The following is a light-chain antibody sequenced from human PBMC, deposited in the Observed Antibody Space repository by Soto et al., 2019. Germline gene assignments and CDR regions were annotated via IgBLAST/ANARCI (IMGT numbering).Light chain of an antibody. V-gene: IGLV4-69*01. J-gene: IGLJ1*01. CDR3: QTWGTGIRV. CDR1: SGHSNYA. Sequence: QPVLTQSPSASASLGASVKLTCTLSSGHSNYAIAWPQQQPEKGPRYLMKVNSDGSHRKGDGIPDRFSGSSSGAQRYLTISSLQSEDEADYYCQTWGTGIRVFGTGTKVTVL. CDR2: VNSDGSH.